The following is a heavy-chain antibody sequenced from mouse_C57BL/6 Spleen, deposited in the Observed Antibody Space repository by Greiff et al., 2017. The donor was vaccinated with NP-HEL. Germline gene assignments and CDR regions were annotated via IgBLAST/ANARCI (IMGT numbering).Heavy chain of an antibody. V-gene: IGHV2-2*01. J-gene: IGHJ4*01. CDR1: GFSLTSYG. CDR3: ARNYGSNYYAMDY. CDR2: IWSGGST. Sequence: VKLVESGPGLVQPSQSLSITCTVSGFSLTSYGVHWVRQSPGKGLEWLGVIWSGGSTDYNAAFISRLSISKDNSKSQVFFKMNSLQADDTAIYYCARNYGSNYYAMDYWGQGTSVTVSS. D-gene: IGHD1-1*01.